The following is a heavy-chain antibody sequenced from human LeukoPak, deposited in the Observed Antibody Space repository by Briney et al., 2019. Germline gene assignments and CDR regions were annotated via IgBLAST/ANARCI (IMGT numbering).Heavy chain of an antibody. D-gene: IGHD3-3*02. CDR2: ITGSGASM. Sequence: GGSLRLSCAASGFTFSNYAMTWVRQAPGKGLEWVSAITGSGASMNYADSVKGRFTISRDNSKNTLYLQMNSLRAEDTAMYYCAKFELGLDVWGRGTLVTVSS. CDR1: GFTFSNYA. V-gene: IGHV3-23*01. J-gene: IGHJ2*01. CDR3: AKFELGLDV.